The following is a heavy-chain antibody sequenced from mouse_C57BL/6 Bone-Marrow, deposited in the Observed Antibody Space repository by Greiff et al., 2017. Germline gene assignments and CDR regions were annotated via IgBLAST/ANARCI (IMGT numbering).Heavy chain of an antibody. CDR1: GFSLTRYG. J-gene: IGHJ4*01. Sequence: VQLQQSGPGLVQPSQSLSITCTVSGFSLTRYGVHWVRQSPGKGLEWLGVIWRGGSTDYNAAFMSRLSITKDNSKSQVFFKMNSLQADDTAIYYCAGHYYGSSYAMDYWGQGTSGTVSS. CDR2: IWRGGST. CDR3: AGHYYGSSYAMDY. V-gene: IGHV2-5*01. D-gene: IGHD1-1*01.